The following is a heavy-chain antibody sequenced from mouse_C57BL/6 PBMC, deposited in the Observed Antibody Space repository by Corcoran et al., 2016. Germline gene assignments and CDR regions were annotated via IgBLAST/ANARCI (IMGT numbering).Heavy chain of an antibody. D-gene: IGHD1-1*01. CDR2: INPYSGVP. CDR1: GYTFTTYG. CDR3: ARGYYGSSYYAMDY. Sequence: QIQLVQSGPELKKPGETVKISCKASGYTFTTYGMSWVKQAPGKGLKWMGWINPYSGVPTYADDFKGRFAFSLETSASTAYLQINNLKNEDTATYFCARGYYGSSYYAMDYWGQGTSVTVSS. J-gene: IGHJ4*01. V-gene: IGHV9-3*01.